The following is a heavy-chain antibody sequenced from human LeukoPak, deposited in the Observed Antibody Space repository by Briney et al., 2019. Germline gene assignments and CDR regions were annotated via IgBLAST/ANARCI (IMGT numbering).Heavy chain of an antibody. CDR3: NVNYYDSSGAEDWFDP. CDR1: GFTFGDYA. V-gene: IGHV3-49*03. Sequence: GGSLRLSCTASGFTFGDYAMSWFRQAPGKGLEWVGFIRGKAYGGTTEYAASVKGRFTISRDDSKSIAYLQMNSLKTEDTAVYYCNVNYYDSSGAEDWFDPWGQGTLVTVSS. CDR2: IRGKAYGGTT. D-gene: IGHD3-22*01. J-gene: IGHJ5*02.